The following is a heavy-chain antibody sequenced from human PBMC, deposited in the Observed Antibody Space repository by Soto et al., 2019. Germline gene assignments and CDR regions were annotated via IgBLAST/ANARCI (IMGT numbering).Heavy chain of an antibody. D-gene: IGHD2-21*02. J-gene: IGHJ4*02. CDR1: GGSVTSSSYY. CDR2: IYNTGTT. CDR3: VGPYCGGDCYNQPFYLAY. Sequence: SETLSLTCTVSGGSVTSSSYYWGWIRQPPGKGLEWIGSIYNTGTTYYNPSLKSRVTISVDTSNNQFSLRLSSVTAADTAVYHGVGPYCGGDCYNQPFYLAYWSQGTLVTVSS. V-gene: IGHV4-39*01.